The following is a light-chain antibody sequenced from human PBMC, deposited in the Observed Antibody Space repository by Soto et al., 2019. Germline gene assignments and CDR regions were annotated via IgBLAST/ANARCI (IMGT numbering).Light chain of an antibody. CDR2: DAS. CDR3: QQYGTSLI. CDR1: QSISTF. J-gene: IGKJ4*01. Sequence: EIMLTQSPDTLSLSPGERATLSCRASQSISTFLAWYKQQPGQTPRVLIYDASSRTIHTPDRFSGSGSGTDFTLTITRLEPEDFAVYYCQQYGTSLIFGGGTRVEI. V-gene: IGKV3-20*01.